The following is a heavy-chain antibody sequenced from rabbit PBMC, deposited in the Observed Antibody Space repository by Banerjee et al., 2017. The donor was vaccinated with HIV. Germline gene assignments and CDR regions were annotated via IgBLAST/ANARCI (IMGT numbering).Heavy chain of an antibody. V-gene: IGHV1S40*01. CDR1: GFSFSSSDY. CDR2: IYAGYTGST. CDR3: ARGVGSGYYGGGCYFNL. Sequence: QSLEESRGDLVTPGGSLTLTCTASGFSFSSSDYMCWVRQAPGKGLEWIACIYAGYTGSTYYASWAKGRFTISKTSSTTVTLQMASLTAADTATYFCARGVGSGYYGGGCYFNLWGQGTLVTVS. J-gene: IGHJ4*01. D-gene: IGHD1-1*01.